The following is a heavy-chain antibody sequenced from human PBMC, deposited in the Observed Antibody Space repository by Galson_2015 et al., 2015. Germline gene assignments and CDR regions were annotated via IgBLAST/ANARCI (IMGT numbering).Heavy chain of an antibody. CDR2: IRSSSSNK. Sequence: SLRLSCAASGFTFSSYSMNWVRQAPGKGLEWVTYIRSSSSNKYYTDSVKGRFTISRDNAKNSLYLQINSLRDEDTAVYYCARYGDASSPLTSEYFQRSGQGTLVTVSS. CDR1: GFTFSSYS. D-gene: IGHD3-22*01. V-gene: IGHV3-48*02. J-gene: IGHJ1*01. CDR3: ARYGDASSPLTSEYFQR.